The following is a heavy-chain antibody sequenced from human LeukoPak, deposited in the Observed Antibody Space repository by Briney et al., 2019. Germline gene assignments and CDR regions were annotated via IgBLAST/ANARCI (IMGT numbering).Heavy chain of an antibody. CDR1: VYTFTIYS. J-gene: IGHJ4*02. Sequence: ASVTVSFTSSVYTFTIYSISWVRQAPGQGREWMGCISAYNCNTIYAQNVKGRVTMTTDTSTSTAYMELRSLKSDDTAVYYCARASYCSDGSCYSDYWGQGTLVTVSS. V-gene: IGHV1-18*01. D-gene: IGHD2-15*01. CDR2: ISAYNCNT. CDR3: ARASYCSDGSCYSDY.